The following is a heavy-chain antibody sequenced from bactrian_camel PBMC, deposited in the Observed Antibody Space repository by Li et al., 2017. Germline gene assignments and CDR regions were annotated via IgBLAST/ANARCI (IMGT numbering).Heavy chain of an antibody. D-gene: IGHD3*01. J-gene: IGHJ7*01. Sequence: QVQLVESGGGLVQPGGSLRLSCAASGFLYSYYAMNWVRQAPGKGLEWVSGINSGGGTTYYTDSVKGRFTISHDKAENTLYLQMNSLKPEDTAMYYCAVDACLINGGGYYYGRQSFGEGTQVTVS. CDR1: GFLYSYYA. V-gene: IGHV3S33*01. CDR2: INSGGGTT.